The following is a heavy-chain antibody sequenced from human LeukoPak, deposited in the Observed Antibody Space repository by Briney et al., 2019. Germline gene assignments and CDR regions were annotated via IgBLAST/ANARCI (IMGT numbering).Heavy chain of an antibody. CDR2: ISNSGGRT. CDR1: GFTLSSYA. D-gene: IGHD5-12*01. J-gene: IGHJ4*02. V-gene: IGHV3-23*01. Sequence: SGGSLRLSCAASGFTLSSYAMSWVRQAPGKGLEWVSSISNSGGRTFYTDSVKGRFTISRDNSKITLYLQMNSLRAEDTAVYYCAKSYNGYESKPDYWGQGTLVTVSS. CDR3: AKSYNGYESKPDY.